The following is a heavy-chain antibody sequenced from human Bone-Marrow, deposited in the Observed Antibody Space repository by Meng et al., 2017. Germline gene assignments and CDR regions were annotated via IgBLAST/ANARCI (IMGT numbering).Heavy chain of an antibody. D-gene: IGHD6-13*01. CDR3: AREEIAAPWTHDAFGI. CDR2: IYTSGST. Sequence: SETLSLTCTVSGGSISSGSYYWSWIRQPAGKGLEWIGRIYTSGSTNYNPSLKSRVTISVDTSKNQFSLKLSSVTAADTAVYYCAREEIAAPWTHDAFGIWGQGTMVTVSS. CDR1: GGSISSGSYY. V-gene: IGHV4-61*02. J-gene: IGHJ3*02.